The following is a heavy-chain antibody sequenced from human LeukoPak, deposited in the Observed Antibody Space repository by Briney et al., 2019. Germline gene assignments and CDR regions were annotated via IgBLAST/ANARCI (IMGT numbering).Heavy chain of an antibody. J-gene: IGHJ4*02. Sequence: ASVKVSRKASGGTFSSYAISWVRQAPGQGLEWMGRIIPILGIANYAQKFQGRVTITADKSTSTAYMELSSLRSEDTAVYYCAREDRYSSGWDGELYYFDYWGQGTLVTVSS. D-gene: IGHD6-19*01. CDR3: AREDRYSSGWDGELYYFDY. CDR1: GGTFSSYA. V-gene: IGHV1-69*04. CDR2: IIPILGIA.